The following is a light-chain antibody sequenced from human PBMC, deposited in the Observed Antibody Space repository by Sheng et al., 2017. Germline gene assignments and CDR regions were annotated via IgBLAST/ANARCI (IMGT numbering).Light chain of an antibody. J-gene: IGLJ1*01. CDR1: SSNIGAGYD. V-gene: IGLV1-40*01. CDR2: GNS. Sequence: QTVLTQPPSVSGAPGQRVTISCTGSSSNIGAGYDVHWYQQLPGTAPKVLIYGNSNRPSGVPDRFSGSKSGTSASLAITGLQAEDEADYHCQSYDSSLSGYYVFGTGTKVTVL. CDR3: QSYDSSLSGYYV.